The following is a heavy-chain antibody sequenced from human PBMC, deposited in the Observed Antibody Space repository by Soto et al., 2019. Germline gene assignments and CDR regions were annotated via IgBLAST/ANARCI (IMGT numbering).Heavy chain of an antibody. CDR3: ARDSKVATRAFDY. Sequence: QVQLQESGPGLVKPSQTLSLTCTVSGGSISSGGYYWSWIRQHPGKGLEWIGYIYYSGSTYYNPSLKSRVTISVDTSKNQFSLKLSSVTVADTAVYYCARDSKVATRAFDYWGQGTLVTVSS. D-gene: IGHD5-12*01. CDR1: GGSISSGGYY. J-gene: IGHJ4*02. V-gene: IGHV4-31*03. CDR2: IYYSGST.